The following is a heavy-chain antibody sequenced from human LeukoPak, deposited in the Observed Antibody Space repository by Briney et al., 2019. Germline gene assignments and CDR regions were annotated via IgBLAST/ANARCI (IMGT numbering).Heavy chain of an antibody. D-gene: IGHD6-13*01. CDR3: AKRGYDSSTWHGLDY. J-gene: IGHJ4*02. CDR2: ISGSGGST. V-gene: IGHV3-23*01. Sequence: GGSLRLSCAASEFTFSNYAMSWIRQAPGKGLEWVSVISGSGGSTNFADSVKGRFTISRDNSKNTLYLQMNSLRVEDTALYYCAKRGYDSSTWHGLDYWGQGTLVTVSS. CDR1: EFTFSNYA.